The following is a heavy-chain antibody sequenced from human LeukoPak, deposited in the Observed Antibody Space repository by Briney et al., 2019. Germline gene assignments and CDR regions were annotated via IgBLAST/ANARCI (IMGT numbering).Heavy chain of an antibody. Sequence: PSQTLSLTCAISGDSVSSNSAAWNWIRQSPSRGLEWLGRTYYRSKWYNDYAVSVKSRITINPDTSKNQFSLQLNSVAPEDTAVYYCARGEPSYSSGPLRGDYYYYMDVWGKGTTVTISS. CDR2: TYYRSKWYN. CDR1: GDSVSSNSAA. D-gene: IGHD6-19*01. V-gene: IGHV6-1*01. J-gene: IGHJ6*03. CDR3: ARGEPSYSSGPLRGDYYYYMDV.